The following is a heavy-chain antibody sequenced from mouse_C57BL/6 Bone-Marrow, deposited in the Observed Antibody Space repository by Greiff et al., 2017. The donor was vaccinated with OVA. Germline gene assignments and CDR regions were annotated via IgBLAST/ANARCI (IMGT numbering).Heavy chain of an antibody. V-gene: IGHV5-6*01. Sequence: EVQLQESGGDLVKPGGSLKLSCAASGFTFSSYGMSWVRQTPDKRLEWVATISSGGSYTYYPDSVKGRFTISRDNAKNTLYLQMSSLKSEDTAMYYCARQDEWGQGTLVTVSA. CDR1: GFTFSSYG. CDR2: ISSGGSYT. J-gene: IGHJ3*02. CDR3: ARQDE.